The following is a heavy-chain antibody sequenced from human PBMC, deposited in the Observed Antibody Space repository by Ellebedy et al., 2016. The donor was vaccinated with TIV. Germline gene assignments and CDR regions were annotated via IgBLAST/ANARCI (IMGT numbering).Heavy chain of an antibody. J-gene: IGHJ2*01. V-gene: IGHV4-30-4*01. Sequence: SETLSLTCTVSGGSINSGEYYWSWIRQPPGKGLEWIGYIYYRGSTYYNPSLKSRITISLDTPKNQFSLRLSSVTAADTAVYYCARATSGYYWSFDVWGRGTLVTVSS. CDR1: GGSINSGEYY. D-gene: IGHD3-22*01. CDR3: ARATSGYYWSFDV. CDR2: IYYRGST.